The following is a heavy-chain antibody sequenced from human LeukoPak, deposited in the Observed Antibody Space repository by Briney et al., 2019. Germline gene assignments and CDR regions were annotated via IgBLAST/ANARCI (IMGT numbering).Heavy chain of an antibody. CDR1: GFTFDDYG. D-gene: IGHD3-9*01. J-gene: IGHJ4*02. V-gene: IGHV3-23*01. Sequence: GGSLRLSCAASGFTFDDYGMSWVRQAPGKGLEWVSAISGSGGSTYYADSVKGRFTISRDNSKNTLYLQMNSLRAEDTAVYYCAKEASADYDILTGYYVGALDYWGQGTLVTVSS. CDR2: ISGSGGST. CDR3: AKEASADYDILTGYYVGALDY.